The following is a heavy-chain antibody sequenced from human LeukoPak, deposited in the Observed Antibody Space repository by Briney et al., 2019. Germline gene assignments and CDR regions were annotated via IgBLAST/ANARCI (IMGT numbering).Heavy chain of an antibody. J-gene: IGHJ4*02. CDR1: VFTLSSYW. V-gene: IGHV3-7*04. CDR3: ARGQAGYSSGWYLFDY. D-gene: IGHD6-19*01. Sequence: PGGTLRLSRAASVFTLSSYWISCVTHAPAKGLEWVANKKQDGSEKYYADSLRGRFTISRDNAKNSLYLQMNSLRAEDTAVYYCARGQAGYSSGWYLFDYWGQGTLVTVSS. CDR2: KKQDGSEK.